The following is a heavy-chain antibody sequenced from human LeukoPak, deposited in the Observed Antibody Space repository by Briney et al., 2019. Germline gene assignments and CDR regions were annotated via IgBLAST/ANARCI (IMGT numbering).Heavy chain of an antibody. V-gene: IGHV3-48*01. D-gene: IGHD1-7*01. CDR3: ARGPRYNWNSFDY. CDR1: GFTFSSYS. J-gene: IGHJ4*02. Sequence: GSLRLSCAASGFTFSSYSMNWVRQAPGKGLEWVSYISSSSTIYYADSVKGRFTISRDNAKNSLYLQMNSLRAEDTAVYYCARGPRYNWNSFDYWGQGTLVTVSS. CDR2: ISSSSTI.